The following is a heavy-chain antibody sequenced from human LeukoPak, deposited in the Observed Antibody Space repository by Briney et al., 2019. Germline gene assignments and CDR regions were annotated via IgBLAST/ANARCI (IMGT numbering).Heavy chain of an antibody. D-gene: IGHD4-17*01. CDR3: VRDYGDYFRWFDP. CDR2: IYYSGTT. CDR1: GGSISSTSSY. Sequence: SETLSLTCTVSGGSISSTSSYWGWIRQPLGKGLEWIGTIYYSGTTFYDPSLKSRVTISVGTSKNQFSLKLSSVTAADTAVYYCVRDYGDYFRWFDPWGQGTLVTVSS. V-gene: IGHV4-39*01. J-gene: IGHJ5*02.